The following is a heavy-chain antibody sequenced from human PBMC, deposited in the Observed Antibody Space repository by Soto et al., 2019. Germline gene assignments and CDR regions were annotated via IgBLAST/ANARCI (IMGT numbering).Heavy chain of an antibody. D-gene: IGHD1-26*01. CDR3: ARTRSAWSDFHYYSLDV. V-gene: IGHV3-30*03. CDR2: ISYDSTKT. J-gene: IGHJ6*02. Sequence: QVQLVESGGGVVQPGRSLRLSCAASGFTFNSYGMPWVRQGPGNGLEWVAFISYDSTKTYYADSVKGRFTISRDNSNSALYVQMNSLMGEDTAVYYCARTRSAWSDFHYYSLDVWGQGTTVTVSS. CDR1: GFTFNSYG.